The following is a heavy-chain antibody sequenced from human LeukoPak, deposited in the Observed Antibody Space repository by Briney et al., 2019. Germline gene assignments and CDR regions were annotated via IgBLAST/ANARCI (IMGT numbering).Heavy chain of an antibody. Sequence: SQTLSLTCTVSGGSISSGGYYWSWIRQPPGKGLEWIGYIYYSGSTNYNPSLKSRVTISVDTSKNQFSLKLSSVTAADTAVYYCASLSPLEGQGYYYYYMDVWGKGTTVTVSS. V-gene: IGHV4-61*08. D-gene: IGHD3-3*01. CDR3: ASLSPLEGQGYYYYYMDV. CDR1: GGSISSGGYY. CDR2: IYYSGST. J-gene: IGHJ6*03.